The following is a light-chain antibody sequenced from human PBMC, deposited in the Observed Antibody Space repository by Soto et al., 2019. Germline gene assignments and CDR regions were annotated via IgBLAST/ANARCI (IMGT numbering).Light chain of an antibody. J-gene: IGKJ5*01. CDR2: DAS. V-gene: IGKV1-13*02. CDR1: QGISSA. Sequence: ALQLTQSPSSLSASVGDRVTITCRASQGISSAVVWYQQKPGKAPKLLIYDASSLESGVPSRFSGSGSGTDFTLTISSLQPEDFATYYCQQFNSYPITFGQGTRLEIK. CDR3: QQFNSYPIT.